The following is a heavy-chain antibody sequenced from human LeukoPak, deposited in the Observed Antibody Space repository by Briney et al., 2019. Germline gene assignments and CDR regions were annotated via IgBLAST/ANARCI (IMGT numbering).Heavy chain of an antibody. J-gene: IGHJ4*02. D-gene: IGHD3-10*01. CDR3: ATDMVRGVRTQIDY. Sequence: GGSLRLSCAASGFTFDDYARHWVRQAPGKGLEWVSGISWNSGSIGYADSVKGRFTISRDNAKNSLYLQMNSLRAEDTALYYCATDMVRGVRTQIDYWGQGTLVTVSS. V-gene: IGHV3-9*01. CDR2: ISWNSGSI. CDR1: GFTFDDYA.